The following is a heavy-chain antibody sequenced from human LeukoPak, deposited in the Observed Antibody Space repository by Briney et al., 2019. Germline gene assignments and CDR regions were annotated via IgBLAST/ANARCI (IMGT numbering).Heavy chain of an antibody. CDR2: MNPNSGNT. CDR1: GYTFTSYD. J-gene: IGHJ6*03. Sequence: GASVKVSCKASGYTFTSYDINWVRQATGQGLGWMGWMNPNSGNTGYAQKFQGRVTMTRNTSISTAYMELSSLRSEDTAVYYCARTYYDFWSGYPHYFMDVWGKGTTVTVSS. CDR3: ARTYYDFWSGYPHYFMDV. D-gene: IGHD3-3*01. V-gene: IGHV1-8*01.